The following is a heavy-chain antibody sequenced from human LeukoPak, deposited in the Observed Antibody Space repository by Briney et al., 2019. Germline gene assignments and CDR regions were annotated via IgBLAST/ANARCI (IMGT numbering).Heavy chain of an antibody. V-gene: IGHV4-59*01. CDR1: GGSISSYY. CDR3: ARGALPGYNYYGMDV. J-gene: IGHJ6*02. Sequence: SETLSLTCTVSGGSISSYYWSWIRQPPGKGLEWIGYIYYSGSTNYNPSLKSRVTISVDTSKNQFSLKLSSVTAADTAVYYCARGALPGYNYYGMDVWGQGTTVTVSS. D-gene: IGHD5-24*01. CDR2: IYYSGST.